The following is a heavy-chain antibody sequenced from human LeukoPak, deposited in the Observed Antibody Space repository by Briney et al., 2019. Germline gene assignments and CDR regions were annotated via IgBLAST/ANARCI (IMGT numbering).Heavy chain of an antibody. J-gene: IGHJ4*02. CDR2: ISAYNGNT. V-gene: IGHV1-18*01. CDR1: GYTFTSYG. CDR3: ARVYSDCSSTSCYREDFDY. Sequence: ASVKVSCKASGYTFTSYGISWVRQAPGQGLELMGWISAYNGNTNYAQKLQGRVTMTTDTSTSTAYMELRSLRSDDTAVYYCARVYSDCSSTSCYREDFDYWGQGTLVTVSS. D-gene: IGHD2-2*02.